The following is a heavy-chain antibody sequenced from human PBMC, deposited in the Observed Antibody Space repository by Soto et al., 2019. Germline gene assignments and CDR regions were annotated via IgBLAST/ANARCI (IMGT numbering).Heavy chain of an antibody. V-gene: IGHV3-23*01. CDR2: ISGSGGST. CDR3: AKDQGSSWYEVDY. J-gene: IGHJ4*02. Sequence: EVQLLESGGGLVQPEGSLRLSCAASGFTFRNYAVTWVRQAPGKGLEWVSTISGSGGSTYYADSVKGRFTISRDNSKNTLYLQMNSLRAEDTAVYYCAKDQGSSWYEVDYWGQGTLVTVS. CDR1: GFTFRNYA. D-gene: IGHD6-13*01.